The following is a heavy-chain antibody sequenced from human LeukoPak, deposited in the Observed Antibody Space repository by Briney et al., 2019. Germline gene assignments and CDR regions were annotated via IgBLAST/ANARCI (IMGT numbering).Heavy chain of an antibody. V-gene: IGHV1-69*02. J-gene: IGHJ4*02. D-gene: IGHD6-13*01. Sequence: SVKVSCKASGGTLSSYSFNWVRQAPGQGLEWMGRIMPVLGITNYTQKFQGRVTINADKSTGTVHMELSSLRSEDTAVYYCARSTLIGYYYDYWGQGTLVTVSS. CDR1: GGTLSSYS. CDR3: ARSTLIGYYYDY. CDR2: IMPVLGIT.